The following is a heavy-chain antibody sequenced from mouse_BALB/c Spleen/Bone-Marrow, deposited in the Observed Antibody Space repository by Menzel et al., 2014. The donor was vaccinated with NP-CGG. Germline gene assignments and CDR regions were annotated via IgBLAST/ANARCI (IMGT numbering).Heavy chain of an antibody. CDR2: IDPSDSYT. V-gene: IGHV1-69*02. CDR1: GYTFTTYW. D-gene: IGHD1-3*01. CDR3: ARGGDNYAWFPY. J-gene: IGHJ3*01. Sequence: LVESGAEFVKPGASVKLSCKASGYTFTTYWMHWVKQRPGQGLEWIGQIDPSDSYTNYSQKFKGKATLTVDKSSSTAYMQLSSLSSEDSAAYYCARGGDNYAWFPYWGQGTLVTVSA.